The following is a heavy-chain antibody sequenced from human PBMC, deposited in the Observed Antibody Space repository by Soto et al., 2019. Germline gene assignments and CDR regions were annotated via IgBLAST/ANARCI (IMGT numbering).Heavy chain of an antibody. J-gene: IGHJ4*02. CDR3: AKVAHGGSYHAYDFDY. D-gene: IGHD1-26*01. V-gene: IGHV3-30*18. CDR1: GFTSSNYG. CDR2: IWYDGSKE. Sequence: QVQLVESGGGVVQTGRSLRLSCVASGFTSSNYGMHWVRQGPGKGLEWVAGIWYDGSKEYYADSVKGRFTISRDNSENTVFLQMNSLRPEDTAGYYCAKVAHGGSYHAYDFDYWGQGTLVTVSS.